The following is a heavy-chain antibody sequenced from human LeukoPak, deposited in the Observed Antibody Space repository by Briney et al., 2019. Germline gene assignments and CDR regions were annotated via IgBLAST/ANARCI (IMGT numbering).Heavy chain of an antibody. D-gene: IGHD3-10*01. J-gene: IGHJ6*02. Sequence: PSQTLSLTCTVSGGSISSAGYYWSWIRQHPGQGLEWIGYIYYSGSTYYNPSLKSRVTISADTSKNQFSLKLISVTAADTAVYYCARDAEYYYGSGSYSSGIDVWGQGTTVTVSS. CDR1: GGSISSAGYY. CDR2: IYYSGST. CDR3: ARDAEYYYGSGSYSSGIDV. V-gene: IGHV4-31*03.